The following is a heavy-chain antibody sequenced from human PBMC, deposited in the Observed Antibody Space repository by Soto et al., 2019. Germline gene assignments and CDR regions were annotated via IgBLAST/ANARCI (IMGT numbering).Heavy chain of an antibody. J-gene: IGHJ3*02. D-gene: IGHD4-17*01. V-gene: IGHV1-18*01. CDR2: ISAYNGNT. CDR1: GYAFTSYA. Sequence: ASVKVFCKAAGYAFTSYAMHWVRQAPGQRLEWMGWISAYNGNTNYAQKLQGRVTMTTDTSTSTAYMELRSLRSDDTAVYYCASNLDYLAPFDIWGQGTMVTVSS. CDR3: ASNLDYLAPFDI.